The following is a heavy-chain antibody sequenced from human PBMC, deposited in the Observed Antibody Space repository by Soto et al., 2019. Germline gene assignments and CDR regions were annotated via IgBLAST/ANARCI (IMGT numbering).Heavy chain of an antibody. CDR2: LSSDGNNK. V-gene: IGHV3-30*03. Sequence: GGSLRLSCAASGFTFSNFGMHWVRQAPDKGLEWVAALSSDGNNKYYADSVKGRFTISRDDSRNTLYLQMDSLRVEDTAVYFCARGGNILTGYYSSLDYWAQGTLVTVSS. D-gene: IGHD3-9*01. CDR3: ARGGNILTGYYSSLDY. CDR1: GFTFSNFG. J-gene: IGHJ4*02.